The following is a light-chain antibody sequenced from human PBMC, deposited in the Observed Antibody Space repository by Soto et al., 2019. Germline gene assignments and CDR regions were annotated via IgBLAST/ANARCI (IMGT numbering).Light chain of an antibody. Sequence: QSALTQPPSASGSPGQSVTISCTGTSSDVGRYNYVSWYHQHPGKAPKLMIYEVSKRPSGVPDRFSGSKSGNTASLTVSGLQAEDEADYYCSSYAGGNNVVFGGGTKVTVL. J-gene: IGLJ2*01. V-gene: IGLV2-8*01. CDR2: EVS. CDR1: SSDVGRYNY. CDR3: SSYAGGNNVV.